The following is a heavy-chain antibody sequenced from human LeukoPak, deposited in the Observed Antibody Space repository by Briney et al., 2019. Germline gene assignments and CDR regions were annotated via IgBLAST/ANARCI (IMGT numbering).Heavy chain of an antibody. CDR1: GFTFSSYE. V-gene: IGHV3-48*03. Sequence: GGSLRLSCAASGFTFSSYEMNWVRQAPGKGLEWVSYISSSGSTIYYADSVKGRFTISRDNAKNSLYLQMNSLRAEDTAVYYCARGRDGYNFAYWGQGTLVTVSS. J-gene: IGHJ4*02. CDR2: ISSSGSTI. CDR3: ARGRDGYNFAY. D-gene: IGHD5-24*01.